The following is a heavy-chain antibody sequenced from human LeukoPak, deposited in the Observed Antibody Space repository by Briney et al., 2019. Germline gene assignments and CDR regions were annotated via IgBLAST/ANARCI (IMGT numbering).Heavy chain of an antibody. D-gene: IGHD4-17*01. Sequence: GGSLRLSCAASGSTFSSYEMNWVHQAPGKGLKWVSYISSTGGTIYYADSVKGRFTISRDNAKSSLYLQMNSLRAEDTAVYYCARRGAGDHDAFDIWGQGTLVTVSS. J-gene: IGHJ3*02. CDR2: ISSTGGTI. CDR1: GSTFSSYE. CDR3: ARRGAGDHDAFDI. V-gene: IGHV3-48*03.